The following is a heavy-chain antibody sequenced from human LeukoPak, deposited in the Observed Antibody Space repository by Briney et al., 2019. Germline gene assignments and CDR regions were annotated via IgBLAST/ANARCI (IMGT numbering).Heavy chain of an antibody. V-gene: IGHV3-30-3*01. CDR1: GFTFSSYA. CDR3: ARDRVGATDYFDY. D-gene: IGHD1-26*01. CDR2: ISYDGSNK. Sequence: GKSLRLSCAASGFTFSSYAIHWVRQAPGKGLEWVAVISYDGSNKYYADSVKGRFTISRDNSKNTLYLQMNSLRAEDTAVYYCARDRVGATDYFDYWGQGTLVTVSS. J-gene: IGHJ4*02.